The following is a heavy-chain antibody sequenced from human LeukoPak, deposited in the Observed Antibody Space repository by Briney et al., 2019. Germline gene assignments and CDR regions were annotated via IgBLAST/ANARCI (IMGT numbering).Heavy chain of an antibody. CDR2: ISYDGSNN. CDR1: GFTFSSYG. CDR3: AKESYGSGKVDP. J-gene: IGHJ5*02. V-gene: IGHV3-30*18. D-gene: IGHD3-10*01. Sequence: GFLRLSCAASGFTFSSYGMHWVRQAPGKGLEWVAVISYDGSNNYYADSVKGRFTISRDNSKNTLFLQMNSLREEDTAVYYCAKESYGSGKVDPWGQGALVTVSS.